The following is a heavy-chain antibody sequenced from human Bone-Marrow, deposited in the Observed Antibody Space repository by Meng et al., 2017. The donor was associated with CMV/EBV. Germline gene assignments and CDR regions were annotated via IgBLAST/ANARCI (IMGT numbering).Heavy chain of an antibody. CDR1: GFTFSDYY. CDR3: VRSSGWSLFDY. V-gene: IGHV1-2*02. J-gene: IGHJ4*02. Sequence: QVHLLKSGAEMKKPGASVKVSCTTSGFTFSDYYIHWVRQAPGQGLEWMGWVNSNNDATNYARKFQGRVSMTRDTSISTAHMELSRLMSDDTAVYYCVRSSGWSLFDYWGQGTLVTVSS. CDR2: VNSNNDAT. D-gene: IGHD6-19*01.